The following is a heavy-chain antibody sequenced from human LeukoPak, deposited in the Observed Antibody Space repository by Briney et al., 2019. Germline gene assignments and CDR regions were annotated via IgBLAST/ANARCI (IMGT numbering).Heavy chain of an antibody. J-gene: IGHJ4*02. Sequence: GGSLRLSCAASGFIFSNYWMHWVRQAPGKGLVWVSRIIIDGSSVSYADSVKGRFTISRDNAKNTLYLQMDSLRAEDTAVYYCARGRRGSSSGYYYNFDYWGQGTLVTVSS. V-gene: IGHV3-74*01. CDR1: GFIFSNYW. CDR3: ARGRRGSSSGYYYNFDY. D-gene: IGHD3-22*01. CDR2: IIIDGSSV.